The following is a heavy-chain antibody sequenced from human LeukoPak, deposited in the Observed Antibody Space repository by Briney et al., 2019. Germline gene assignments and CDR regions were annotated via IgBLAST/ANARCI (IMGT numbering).Heavy chain of an antibody. Sequence: TGGSLRLSCAASGFTFSSYAMHWVRQAPGKGLEWVAVISYDGSNKYYADSVKGRITISRDNSKNTLYLQTNSLRAEDTAVYYCAKVHLTYYYDSSGYGFQDYWGQGTLVIVSS. V-gene: IGHV3-30*18. CDR2: ISYDGSNK. D-gene: IGHD3-22*01. CDR1: GFTFSSYA. CDR3: AKVHLTYYYDSSGYGFQDY. J-gene: IGHJ4*02.